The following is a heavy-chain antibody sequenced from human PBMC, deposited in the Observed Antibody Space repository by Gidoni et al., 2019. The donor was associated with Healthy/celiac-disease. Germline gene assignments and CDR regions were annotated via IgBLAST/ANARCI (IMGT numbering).Heavy chain of an antibody. Sequence: SYGMHWVRQAPGKGLEWVAVIWYDGSNKYYADSVKGRFTISRDNSKNTLYLQMNSLRAEDTAVYYCARGRVVGADYFDYWGQGTLVTVSS. CDR3: ARGRVVGADYFDY. J-gene: IGHJ4*02. D-gene: IGHD1-26*01. CDR2: IWYDGSNK. V-gene: IGHV3-33*01. CDR1: SYG.